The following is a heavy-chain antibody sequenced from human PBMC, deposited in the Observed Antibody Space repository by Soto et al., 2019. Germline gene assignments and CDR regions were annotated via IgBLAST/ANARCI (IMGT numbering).Heavy chain of an antibody. J-gene: IGHJ6*02. D-gene: IGHD2-2*01. V-gene: IGHV1-3*01. Sequence: ASVKVSCKASGYTFTSYAMHWVRQAPGQRLEWMGWINAGNGNTKYSQKFQGRVTITRDTSASTAYMELSSLRSEGTAVYYCARGRIVVVPAAPAYYYYGMDVWGQGTTVTVSS. CDR3: ARGRIVVVPAAPAYYYYGMDV. CDR2: INAGNGNT. CDR1: GYTFTSYA.